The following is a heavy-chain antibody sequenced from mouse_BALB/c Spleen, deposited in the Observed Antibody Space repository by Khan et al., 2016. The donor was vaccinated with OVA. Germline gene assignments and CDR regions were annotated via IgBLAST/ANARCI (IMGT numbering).Heavy chain of an antibody. CDR3: ARSNYYGRGLYAMDY. V-gene: IGHV1S41*01. D-gene: IGHD1-1*01. CDR2: IGPGSGSA. J-gene: IGHJ4*01. Sequence: DLVEPGASVKLSCKASGYTFTSYWINWIKERPGQGLEWIGQIGPGSGSAYYNELFKGKATLTVDTSSSTVYIQLSSLSSEDYAVYFCARSNYYGRGLYAMDYWGQGTSVTVSS. CDR1: GYTFTSYW.